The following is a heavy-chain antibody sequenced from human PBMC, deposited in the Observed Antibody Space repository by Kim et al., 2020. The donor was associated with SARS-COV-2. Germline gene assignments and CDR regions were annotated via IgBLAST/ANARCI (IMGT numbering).Heavy chain of an antibody. V-gene: IGHV3-30*18. CDR2: ISYDGSNK. CDR3: AKLATVEDF. CDR1: GFTFSSYG. D-gene: IGHD4-17*01. J-gene: IGHJ4*02. Sequence: GGSLRLSCAASGFTFSSYGMHWVRQAPGKGLEWVAVISYDGSNKYYADSVKGRFTISRDNSKNTLYLQMNSLRAEDTAVYYCAKLATVEDFWGQGTLVTVSS.